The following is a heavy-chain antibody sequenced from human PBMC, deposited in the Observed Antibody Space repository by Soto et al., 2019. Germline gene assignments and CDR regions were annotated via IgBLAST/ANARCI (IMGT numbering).Heavy chain of an antibody. J-gene: IGHJ4*02. CDR1: GFTFSTYS. CDR2: ISSSGTSI. CDR3: ARPLGSSGGSCYY. Sequence: VQLVEXGGGXXXXXGXLXXXXAAXGFTFSTYSMNWVRQAPGKGLEWVSYISSSGTSIYYADSVKGRFTISRDNAKNSLYLQVNSLRDEDTAVYYCARPLGSSGGSCYYWGQGTLVTVSS. D-gene: IGHD2-15*01. V-gene: IGHV3-48*02.